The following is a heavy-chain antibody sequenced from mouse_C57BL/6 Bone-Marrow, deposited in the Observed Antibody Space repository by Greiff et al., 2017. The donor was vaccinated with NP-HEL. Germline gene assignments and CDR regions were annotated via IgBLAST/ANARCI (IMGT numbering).Heavy chain of an antibody. CDR3: ARYYYGSSAFDY. CDR1: GYTFTSYL. CDR2: IDPNSGGT. Sequence: QVQLQQPGAELVKPGASVKLSCKASGYTFTSYLMNWVKQRPGRGLEWIGRIDPNSGGTKYNEKFKSKATLTVDKPSSTAYMQLNSLTSEDSAVYYGARYYYGSSAFDYWGQGTTLTVSS. V-gene: IGHV1-72*01. J-gene: IGHJ2*01. D-gene: IGHD1-1*01.